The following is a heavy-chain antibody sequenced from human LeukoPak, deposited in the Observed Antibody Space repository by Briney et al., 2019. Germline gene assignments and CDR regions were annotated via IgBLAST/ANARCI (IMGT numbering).Heavy chain of an antibody. J-gene: IGHJ2*01. Sequence: GGSLRLSCVASGFTFSSYSLAWVRQTPGKGLAWVSIIAGNNSPTFYADSVEGRFTISRDNSKDMGYLQMNSLRVEDSGVYFCARGATRATRHFDVWGRGTLVTVSS. D-gene: IGHD2-2*01. CDR1: GFTFSSYS. CDR2: IAGNNSPT. CDR3: ARGATRATRHFDV. V-gene: IGHV3-23*01.